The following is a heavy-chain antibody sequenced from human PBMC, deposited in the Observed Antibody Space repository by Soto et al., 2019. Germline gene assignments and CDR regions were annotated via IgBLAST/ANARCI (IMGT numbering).Heavy chain of an antibody. Sequence: SVKVSCKASGGTFSSYAISWVRQAPGQGLEWMGGIIPIFGTANYAQRFQGRVTITADESTSTAYMELSSLRSEDTAVYYCARNRGGYCSGGSCYSTRKDNLNWFDPWGQGTQVTVSS. V-gene: IGHV1-69*13. D-gene: IGHD2-15*01. CDR2: IIPIFGTA. J-gene: IGHJ5*02. CDR1: GGTFSSYA. CDR3: ARNRGGYCSGGSCYSTRKDNLNWFDP.